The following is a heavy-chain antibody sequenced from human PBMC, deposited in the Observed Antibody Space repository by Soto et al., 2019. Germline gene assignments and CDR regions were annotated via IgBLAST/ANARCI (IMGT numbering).Heavy chain of an antibody. V-gene: IGHV1-69*04. Sequence: SVKVSCKASGGTFSSYTISWVRQAPGQGLEWMGRIIPILGIANYAQKFQGRVTITADKSTSTAYMELSSLRAEDTAVYYCARDYYKYYDSSGYYRSPAYWGQGTLVTVSS. D-gene: IGHD3-22*01. CDR3: ARDYYKYYDSSGYYRSPAY. CDR1: GGTFSSYT. J-gene: IGHJ4*02. CDR2: IIPILGIA.